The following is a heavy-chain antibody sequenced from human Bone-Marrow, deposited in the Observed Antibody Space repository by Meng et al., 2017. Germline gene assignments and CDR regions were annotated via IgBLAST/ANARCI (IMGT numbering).Heavy chain of an antibody. Sequence: QVQLQESGPGLVKPSETLSLTCTVSGGSISSNDYYWSWFRQAPEKGLEWIGSIKYSGSSTDYNPSLKSRVTISVDTSKNQFSLRLSSVTAADTAVYYCVVHRLGTMLDHWGQGTLVTVSS. V-gene: IGHV4-39*01. D-gene: IGHD1-7*01. CDR2: IKYSGSST. CDR1: GGSISSNDYY. J-gene: IGHJ5*02. CDR3: VVHRLGTMLDH.